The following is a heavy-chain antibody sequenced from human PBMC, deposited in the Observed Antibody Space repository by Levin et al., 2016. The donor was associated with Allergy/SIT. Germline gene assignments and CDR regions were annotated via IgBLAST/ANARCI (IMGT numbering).Heavy chain of an antibody. CDR2: IYHSGST. Sequence: WIRQPPGKGLEWIGYIYHSGSTYYNPSLKSRVTISVDRSKNQFSLKLSSVTAADTAVYYCAREAEFDCSGGSCYRSNWFDPWGQGTLVTVSS. D-gene: IGHD2-15*01. J-gene: IGHJ5*02. V-gene: IGHV4-30-2*01. CDR3: AREAEFDCSGGSCYRSNWFDP.